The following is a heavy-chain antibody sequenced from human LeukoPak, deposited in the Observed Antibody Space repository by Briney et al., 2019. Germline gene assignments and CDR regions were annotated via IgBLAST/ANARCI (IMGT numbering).Heavy chain of an antibody. CDR1: GFTVSSNY. D-gene: IGHD6-25*01. J-gene: IGHJ3*02. V-gene: IGHV3-66*01. CDR3: AGYLQRGLDAFDI. Sequence: PGGSLRLSCAASGFTVSSNYMSWVRQAPGKGLEWVSVIYSGGSTYYADSVKGRFTISRDNSKNTLYLQMNSLRAEDTAVYYCAGYLQRGLDAFDIWGQGTMVTVSS. CDR2: IYSGGST.